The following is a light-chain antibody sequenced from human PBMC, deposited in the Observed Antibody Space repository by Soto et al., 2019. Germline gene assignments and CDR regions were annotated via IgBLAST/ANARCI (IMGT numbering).Light chain of an antibody. CDR2: GDN. CDR3: WCYDKSLNHVV. CDR1: SSNIGSYYD. Sequence: QSVLTQPPSVSGSPGPRVTIPCTGTSSNIGSYYDVHWYQQLPGTVPKLLIYGDNTRPSGVPDRFSDAKSGTAASMAITGLQPEDDAYYYYWCYDKSLNHVVFGGGTKVTVL. V-gene: IGLV1-40*01. J-gene: IGLJ2*01.